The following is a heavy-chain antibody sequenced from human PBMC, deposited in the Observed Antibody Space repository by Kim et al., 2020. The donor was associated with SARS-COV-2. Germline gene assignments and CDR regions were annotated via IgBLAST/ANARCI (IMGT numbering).Heavy chain of an antibody. CDR1: GFTFSSYW. CDR2: IKQDGSEK. J-gene: IGHJ4*02. Sequence: GGSLRLSCAASGFTFSSYWMSWVRQAPGKGLEWVANIKQDGSEKYYVDSVKGRFTISRDNAKNSLYLQMNSLRAEDTAVYYCARGYGSGSYLYYFDYWGQGTLVTVSS. CDR3: ARGYGSGSYLYYFDY. V-gene: IGHV3-7*03. D-gene: IGHD3-10*01.